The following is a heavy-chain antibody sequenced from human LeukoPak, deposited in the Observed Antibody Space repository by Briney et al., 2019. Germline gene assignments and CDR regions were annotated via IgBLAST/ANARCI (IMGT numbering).Heavy chain of an antibody. D-gene: IGHD3-9*01. V-gene: IGHV3-11*04. CDR1: GFTFSDYY. CDR3: ARDYDILTGRTIDH. Sequence: GGSLRLSCAASGFTFSDYYMSWIRQARGKGLEGVSYISSSGRTIYYAHSVKGRFTISRDNAKNSLYLQMNSLRAEDTAVYYCARDYDILTGRTIDHWGQGTLVTVSS. CDR2: ISSSGRTI. J-gene: IGHJ4*02.